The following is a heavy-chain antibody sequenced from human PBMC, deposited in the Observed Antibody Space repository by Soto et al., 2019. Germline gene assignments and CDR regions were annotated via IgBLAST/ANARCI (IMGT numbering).Heavy chain of an antibody. CDR2: ISWNSGSI. V-gene: IGHV3-9*01. J-gene: IGHJ6*02. D-gene: IGHD1-1*01. CDR3: AKQQGPGTPYYYAMDV. CDR1: GFTFDDYA. Sequence: PGGSLRLSCAASGFTFDDYAMHWVRQGPGKGLEWVSGISWNSGSIGYADSVKGRFTISRDNSKNTLYLQMNSLRAEDTAVYYCAKQQGPGTPYYYAMDVWGQGTTVTVSS.